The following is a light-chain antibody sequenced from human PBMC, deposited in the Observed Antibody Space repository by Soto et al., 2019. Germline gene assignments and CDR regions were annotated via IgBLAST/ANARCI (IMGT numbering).Light chain of an antibody. J-gene: IGKJ1*01. CDR3: TQGTHWPRT. V-gene: IGKV2-30*01. Sequence: DVVLTQSPLSLPVNFGQPASISCRSSKSLVYSDGNTHLSWFHQRPGQSPRRLIYRVSSRDSGVPDRISGSESGTDFTLEISRVEAEDVGIYFCTQGTHWPRTFGQGTKVEVK. CDR2: RVS. CDR1: KSLVYSDGNTH.